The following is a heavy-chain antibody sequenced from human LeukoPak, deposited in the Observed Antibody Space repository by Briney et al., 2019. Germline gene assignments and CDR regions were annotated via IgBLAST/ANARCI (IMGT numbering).Heavy chain of an antibody. Sequence: GGSLRLSCAASGFTFSSYWMHWVRQAPGKGLMWVSQISTDGSQTFYADSVKGRFTISRDNAKNTLFLRMDSLRPEDTAVYYCVRSLRSADFWGQGTLVTVSS. CDR3: VRSLRSADF. J-gene: IGHJ4*02. CDR1: GFTFSSYW. CDR2: ISTDGSQT. V-gene: IGHV3-74*01.